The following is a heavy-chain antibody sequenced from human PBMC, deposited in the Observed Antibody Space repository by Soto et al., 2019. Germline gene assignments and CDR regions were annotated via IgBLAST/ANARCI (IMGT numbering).Heavy chain of an antibody. V-gene: IGHV1-18*01. CDR2: ISAYNGNT. D-gene: IGHD6-13*01. CDR3: AGTLAAAGIKFPTSNFDY. CDR1: GYTFTSYG. Sequence: GASVKVSCKASGYTFTSYGISWVRHAPGQGLEWMGWISAYNGNTNYAQKLQGRVTMTTDTSTSTAYMELRSLRSDDTAVYYCAGTLAAAGIKFPTSNFDYWGQGTLVTVSS. J-gene: IGHJ4*02.